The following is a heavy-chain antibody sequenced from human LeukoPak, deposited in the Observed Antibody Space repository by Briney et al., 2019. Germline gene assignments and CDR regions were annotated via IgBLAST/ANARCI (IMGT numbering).Heavy chain of an antibody. J-gene: IGHJ4*02. Sequence: GGSLRLSCGASGFTFSSYSMNWVRQAPGKGLEWVSCISSSSSYIYYADSVKGRFTISRDNAKNSVYLQMSGLTTGDTAVYYCTRLAAAGSGRWAPDYWGQGTLVTVSS. CDR1: GFTFSSYS. CDR2: ISSSSSYI. V-gene: IGHV3-21*06. CDR3: TRLAAAGSGRWAPDY. D-gene: IGHD1-14*01.